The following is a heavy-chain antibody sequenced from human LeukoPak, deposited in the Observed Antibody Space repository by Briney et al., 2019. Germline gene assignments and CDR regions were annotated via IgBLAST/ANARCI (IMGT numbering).Heavy chain of an antibody. J-gene: IGHJ4*02. D-gene: IGHD3-9*01. Sequence: ASVMVSCKASGYTFTGYYMHWVRQAPGQGLEWMGWINPNSGGTNYAQKFQGWVTMTRDTSISTAYMELSRLRSDDTAVYYCARADGDILTGYYSYWGQGTLVTVSS. CDR3: ARADGDILTGYYSY. CDR2: INPNSGGT. CDR1: GYTFTGYY. V-gene: IGHV1-2*04.